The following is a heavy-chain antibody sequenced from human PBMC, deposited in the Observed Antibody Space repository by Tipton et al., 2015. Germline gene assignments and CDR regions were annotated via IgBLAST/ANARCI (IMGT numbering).Heavy chain of an antibody. J-gene: IGHJ4*02. V-gene: IGHV3-7*01. CDR2: IKPDGSDT. CDR3: ARGDWGSSGQAY. CDR1: GFTFSSYW. Sequence: SLRLSCAASGFTFSSYWMHWVRQAPGKGLEWVAHIKPDGSDTYYVDSVKGRFTISRDNAKNSLYLQMNNLRAEDTAVYFCARGDWGSSGQAYWGQGTLVTVSS. D-gene: IGHD3-22*01.